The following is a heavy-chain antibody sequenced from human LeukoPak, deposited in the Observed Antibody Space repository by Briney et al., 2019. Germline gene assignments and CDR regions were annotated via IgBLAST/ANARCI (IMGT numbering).Heavy chain of an antibody. V-gene: IGHV3-48*02. CDR2: INSSDITI. CDR1: GFTFSNYN. Sequence: WGSLRLSCSASGFTFSNYNMNRVRPAPGKGLGWVSYINSSDITIYYTDPAKDRFNIYREDAKNSLYLQMNSLRDGDTAVYYCARGPGPYSSGYLGAFDMWGQGTMVSVSS. J-gene: IGHJ3*02. CDR3: ARGPGPYSSGYLGAFDM. D-gene: IGHD6-19*01.